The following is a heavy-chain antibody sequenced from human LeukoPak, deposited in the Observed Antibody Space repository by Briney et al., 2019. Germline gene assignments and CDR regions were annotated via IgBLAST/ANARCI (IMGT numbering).Heavy chain of an antibody. CDR3: AKEKVGSSWYDQGY. V-gene: IGHV3-23*01. D-gene: IGHD6-13*01. Sequence: GGSLRLSCAASGFTFSSYAMSWVRQAPGKGLEWVSAISGSGGSTYYADSVKGRFTISRDNSKNTLYLQMNSPRAEDTAVYYCAKEKVGSSWYDQGYWGQGTLVTVSS. CDR1: GFTFSSYA. J-gene: IGHJ4*02. CDR2: ISGSGGST.